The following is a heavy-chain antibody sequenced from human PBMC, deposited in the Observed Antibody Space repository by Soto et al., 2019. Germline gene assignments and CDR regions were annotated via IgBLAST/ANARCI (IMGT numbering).Heavy chain of an antibody. CDR2: INHSGST. Sequence: SETLSLTCAVYGGSFSGYYWSWIRQPPGKGLEWIGEINHSGSTNYNPSLKSRVTISVDTSKNQFSLKLSSVTAADTAVYYCARGVQSGGDCCYFDYWGHGTLVTVSS. V-gene: IGHV4-34*01. J-gene: IGHJ4*01. CDR3: ARGVQSGGDCCYFDY. D-gene: IGHD2-21*02. CDR1: GGSFSGYY.